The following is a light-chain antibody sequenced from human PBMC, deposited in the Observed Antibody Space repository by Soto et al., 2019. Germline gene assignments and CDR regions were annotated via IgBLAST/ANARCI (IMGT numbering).Light chain of an antibody. CDR2: DVS. Sequence: QSALTQPASVSGSPGQSIAISCTGTSSDVGGYSYVSRYQQQPGKAPKLVISDVSNRPSGVSDRFSGSKSGNAASLTISGLQTEDEADYYCASYTTSGTYVFGTGTKLTVL. V-gene: IGLV2-14*01. CDR1: SSDVGGYSY. CDR3: ASYTTSGTYV. J-gene: IGLJ1*01.